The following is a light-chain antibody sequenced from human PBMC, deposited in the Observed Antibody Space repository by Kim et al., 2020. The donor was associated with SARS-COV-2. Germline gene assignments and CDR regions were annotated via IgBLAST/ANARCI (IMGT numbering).Light chain of an antibody. CDR3: QQYASSPQT. CDR1: QSVSTNY. V-gene: IGKV3-20*01. Sequence: LSPGERATLSCRASQSVSTNYLAWYQQKPGQAPRLLIYTASSRATGIPDRFSGSGSGTDFTLTISRLEPEDFAVYYCQQYASSPQTFGQGTKLEIK. CDR2: TAS. J-gene: IGKJ2*01.